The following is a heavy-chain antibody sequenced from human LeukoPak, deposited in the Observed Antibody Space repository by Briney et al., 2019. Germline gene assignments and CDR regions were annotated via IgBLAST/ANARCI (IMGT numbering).Heavy chain of an antibody. V-gene: IGHV1-69*01. CDR2: IIPIFGTA. CDR1: GGTFSSYA. CDR3: ARGIWSSHKADYYLDQ. J-gene: IGHJ4*02. D-gene: IGHD3-3*01. Sequence: SVKVSCKASGGTFSSYAISWVRQAPGQGLEWMGGIIPIFGTANYAQKFQGRVTITADESTSTAYMELSSLRSEDTAVYYCARGIWSSHKADYYLDQWGQGTLVAVSS.